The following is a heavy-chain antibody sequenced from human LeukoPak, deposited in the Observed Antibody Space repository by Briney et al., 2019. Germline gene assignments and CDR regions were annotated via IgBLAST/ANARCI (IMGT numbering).Heavy chain of an antibody. CDR1: GYTFTSYG. CDR3: ARDPHSLYDFWSGYYYYLEY. J-gene: IGHJ4*02. D-gene: IGHD3-3*01. V-gene: IGHV1-18*01. CDR2: ISAYNGNT. Sequence: ASVKVSCKDSGYTFTSYGISWVRQAPGQGLEWMGWISAYNGNTNYAQKLQGRVTMTTDTSTSTAYMELRSLRSDDTAVYYCARDPHSLYDFWSGYYYYLEYWGQGTLVTVSS.